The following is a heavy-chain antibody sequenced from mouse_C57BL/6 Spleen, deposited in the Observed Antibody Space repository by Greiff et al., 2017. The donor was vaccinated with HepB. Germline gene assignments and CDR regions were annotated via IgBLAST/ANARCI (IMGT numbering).Heavy chain of an antibody. CDR3: ARRSHGSSSHYYAMDY. V-gene: IGHV1-80*01. D-gene: IGHD1-1*01. CDR1: GYAFSSYW. CDR2: IYPGDGDT. Sequence: QVQLQQSGAELVKPGASVKISCKASGYAFSSYWMNWVKQRPGKGLEWIGQIYPGDGDTNYNGKFKGKATLTADKSSSTAYMQLSSLTSEDSAVYFCARRSHGSSSHYYAMDYWGQGTSVTVSS. J-gene: IGHJ4*01.